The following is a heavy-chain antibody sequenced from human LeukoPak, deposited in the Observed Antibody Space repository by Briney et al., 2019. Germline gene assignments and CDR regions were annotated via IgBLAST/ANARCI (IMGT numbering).Heavy chain of an antibody. J-gene: IGHJ4*02. CDR1: GFTFSSYA. CDR2: ISYDGSNK. V-gene: IGHV3-30*04. CDR3: GGFGEFPFDY. Sequence: GGSLRLSCAASGFTFSSYAMHWVRQAPGKGLEWVAVISYDGSNKYYADSVKGRFTISRDNSKNTLYLQMNSLRAEDTAVYYCGGFGEFPFDYWGQGTLVTVSS. D-gene: IGHD3-10*01.